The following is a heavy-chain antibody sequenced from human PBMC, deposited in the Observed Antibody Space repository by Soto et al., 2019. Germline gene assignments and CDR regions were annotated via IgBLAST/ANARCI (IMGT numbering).Heavy chain of an antibody. Sequence: GGSLRLSCAASGFTFSSYAMHWVRQAPGKGLEWVAVISYDGSNKYYADSVKGRFTISRDNSKNTLYLQMNSLRAEDTAVYYCARDRIAAAGTRYFQHWGQGTLVTVSS. CDR3: ARDRIAAAGTRYFQH. CDR1: GFTFSSYA. CDR2: ISYDGSNK. V-gene: IGHV3-30-3*01. J-gene: IGHJ1*01. D-gene: IGHD6-13*01.